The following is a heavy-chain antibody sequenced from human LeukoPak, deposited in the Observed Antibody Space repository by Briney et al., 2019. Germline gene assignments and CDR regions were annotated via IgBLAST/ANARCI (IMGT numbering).Heavy chain of an antibody. Sequence: GGSLRLSCAASGFTFRDYYMGWIRQAPGKGLEWISYISSDSSTIFYADSVKGRFTISRDNAQNSLYLQMNSLRAEDTAMYYCARDPGYDNYVHGFNPWGQGTLVTVSS. V-gene: IGHV3-11*04. J-gene: IGHJ5*02. CDR1: GFTFRDYY. D-gene: IGHD1-1*01. CDR2: ISSDSSTI. CDR3: ARDPGYDNYVHGFNP.